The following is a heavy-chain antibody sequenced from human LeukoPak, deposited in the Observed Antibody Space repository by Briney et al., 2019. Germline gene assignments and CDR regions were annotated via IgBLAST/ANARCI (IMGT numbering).Heavy chain of an antibody. V-gene: IGHV1-18*01. CDR2: ISPYNGST. Sequence: ASVKVSCKASGYTFSSYGISWVRQAPGQGLEWMGWISPYNGSTNYAQKLQGRVTMTTDTSTSTAYMELRSLRSDDTAVYYCARDEWLRTKTIDYWGQGTLVTVSS. CDR1: GYTFSSYG. D-gene: IGHD5-12*01. J-gene: IGHJ4*02. CDR3: ARDEWLRTKTIDY.